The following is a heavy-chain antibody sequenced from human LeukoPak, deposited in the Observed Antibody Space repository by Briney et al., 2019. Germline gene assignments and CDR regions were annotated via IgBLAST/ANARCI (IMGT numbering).Heavy chain of an antibody. CDR2: IYHSGST. CDR1: GYSISDGCY. D-gene: IGHD2-21*02. J-gene: IGHJ3*02. Sequence: SETLSLTCTVSGYSISDGCYWGWIRQPPGRGLERIGSIYHSGSTYYNPSLTSRVTMSVDTSKNQFSLKLSSVTAADTAVYYSARVGMTSIADAFDIWGQGTMVSVSS. V-gene: IGHV4-38-2*02. CDR3: ARVGMTSIADAFDI.